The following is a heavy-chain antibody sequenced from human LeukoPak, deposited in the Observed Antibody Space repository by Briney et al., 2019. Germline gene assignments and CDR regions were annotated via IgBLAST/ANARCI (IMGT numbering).Heavy chain of an antibody. CDR3: ARGKLEPGYSMDV. J-gene: IGHJ6*02. Sequence: PGRSLRLSCATSGFIFGAHGMHWVRRAPGKGLEWVAVIWYDGSNKYYADSVKGRFAISRDNSKSTLFLQMNSLRAEDTAIYYCARGKLEPGYSMDVRGQGTTVTVSS. CDR2: IWYDGSNK. D-gene: IGHD1-1*01. CDR1: GFIFGAHG. V-gene: IGHV3-33*01.